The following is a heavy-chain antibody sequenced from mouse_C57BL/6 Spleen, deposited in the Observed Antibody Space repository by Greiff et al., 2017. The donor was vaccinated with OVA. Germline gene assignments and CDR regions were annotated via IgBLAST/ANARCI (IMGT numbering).Heavy chain of an antibody. D-gene: IGHD4-1*01. J-gene: IGHJ1*03. CDR1: GYTFTSYW. V-gene: IGHV1-64*01. CDR3: ARKNWDAFDV. CDR2: IHPNSGST. Sequence: QVQLKQPGAELVKPGASVKLSCKASGYTFTSYWMHWVKQRPGQGLEWIGMIHPNSGSTNYNEKFKSKATLTVDKSSSTAYMQLSSLTSEDSAVYYCARKNWDAFDVWGTGTTVTVSS.